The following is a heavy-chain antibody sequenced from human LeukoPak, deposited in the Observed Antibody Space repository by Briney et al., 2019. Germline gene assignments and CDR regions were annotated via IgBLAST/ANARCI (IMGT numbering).Heavy chain of an antibody. CDR3: AREQSAWGSYYMPYMDV. V-gene: IGHV1-69*04. D-gene: IGHD3-16*01. CDR2: IIPIFGIA. J-gene: IGHJ6*02. CDR1: GGTFNRFG. Sequence: SVKVSCKASGGTFNRFGISWVRQAPGQGLEWMGRIIPIFGIANYAQKFQGRVTITADKSTSRGYMELSSLRSEDTAVYYCAREQSAWGSYYMPYMDVWGQGTTVTISS.